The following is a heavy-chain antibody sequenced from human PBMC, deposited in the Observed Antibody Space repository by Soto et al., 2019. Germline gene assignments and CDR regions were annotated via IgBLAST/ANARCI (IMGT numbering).Heavy chain of an antibody. D-gene: IGHD2-8*01. V-gene: IGHV4-31*03. CDR2: IHSDGDT. J-gene: IGHJ5*02. CDR1: GGSITSGDYY. CDR3: ARDRGPAGVSDL. Sequence: QIQLQESGPGLVKPSQTLSLTCSVSGGSITSGDYYWSRIRKHPVKGLTWMGYIHSDGDTDYNPCLRSRLAFSVDSSANQFSLRLTSVTAADTAVYYCARDRGPAGVSDLWGQGTVVTVSS.